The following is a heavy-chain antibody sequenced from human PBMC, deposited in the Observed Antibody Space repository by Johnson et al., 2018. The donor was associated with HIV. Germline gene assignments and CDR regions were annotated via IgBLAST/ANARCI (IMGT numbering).Heavy chain of an antibody. D-gene: IGHD5-24*01. J-gene: IGHJ3*02. CDR3: ARPRRGMATNRDAFDI. CDR2: IKQDGSEK. Sequence: VQLVESGGGLVQPGGSLRLSCAASGFTFSSYWMSWVRQAPGKGLEWVANIKQDGSEKYYVDSVKGRFTISRDNAKNSLYLQMNSLRAEDTAVYYCARPRRGMATNRDAFDIWGQGTMVTASS. CDR1: GFTFSSYW. V-gene: IGHV3-7*01.